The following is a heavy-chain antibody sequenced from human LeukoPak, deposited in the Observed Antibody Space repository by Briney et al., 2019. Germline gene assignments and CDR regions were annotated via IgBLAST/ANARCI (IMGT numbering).Heavy chain of an antibody. CDR2: ISAYNGNT. Sequence: ASVKVSCKASGYTFTSYGISWMRQAPGQGLEWMGWISAYNGNTNYAQKLQGRVTMTTDTSTSTAYMELRSLRSDDTAVYYCARDGRQKVRGVTDYWGQGTLVTVSS. J-gene: IGHJ4*02. CDR3: ARDGRQKVRGVTDY. CDR1: GYTFTSYG. V-gene: IGHV1-18*04. D-gene: IGHD3-10*01.